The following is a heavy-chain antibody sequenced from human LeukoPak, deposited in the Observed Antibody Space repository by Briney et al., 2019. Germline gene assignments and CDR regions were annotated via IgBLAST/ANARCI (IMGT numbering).Heavy chain of an antibody. CDR2: IIPIFGTA. Sequence: ASVKVSCKASGGTFSSYAISWVRQAPGQGLEWMGGIIPIFGTANYAQKFQGRVTITADKSTSTAYMELSSLRSEDTAVYYCARGRLEDCSGGSCYSYYYYMDVWGKGTTVTVSS. CDR3: ARGRLEDCSGGSCYSYYYYMDV. J-gene: IGHJ6*03. D-gene: IGHD2-15*01. V-gene: IGHV1-69*06. CDR1: GGTFSSYA.